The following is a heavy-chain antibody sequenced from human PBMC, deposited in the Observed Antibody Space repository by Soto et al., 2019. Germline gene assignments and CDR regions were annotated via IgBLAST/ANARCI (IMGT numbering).Heavy chain of an antibody. D-gene: IGHD5-18*01. CDR1: GGSFSGYY. CDR3: ARWGDTAMATYLFNCGNWLDP. V-gene: IGHV4-34*01. J-gene: IGHJ5*02. Sequence: LSLTCAVYGGSFSGYYWSWIRQPPGKGLEWIGEINHSGSTNYNPSLKSRVTISVDTSKNQFSLKLSSVTAADAAVYYCARWGDTAMATYLFNCGNWLDPWGQGTMVTVSS. CDR2: INHSGST.